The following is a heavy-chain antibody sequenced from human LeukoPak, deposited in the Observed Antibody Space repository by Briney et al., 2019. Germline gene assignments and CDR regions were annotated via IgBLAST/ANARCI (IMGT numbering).Heavy chain of an antibody. CDR3: AREPRQIAAAKINWFDP. CDR1: GFTFSSYS. J-gene: IGHJ5*02. CDR2: ISSSSSYI. Sequence: GSLRLSCAASGFTFSSYSMNWARQAPGKGLEWVSSISSSSSYIYYADSVKGRFTISRDNAKNSLYLQMNSLRAEDTAVYYCAREPRQIAAAKINWFDPWGQGTLVTVSS. V-gene: IGHV3-21*01. D-gene: IGHD6-13*01.